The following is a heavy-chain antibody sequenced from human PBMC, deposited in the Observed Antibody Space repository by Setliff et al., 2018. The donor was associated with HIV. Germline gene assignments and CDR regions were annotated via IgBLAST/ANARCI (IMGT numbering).Heavy chain of an antibody. CDR3: GRVGFGELFGAFDI. CDR1: GGSMSSYY. J-gene: IGHJ3*02. CDR2: IYYSGST. Sequence: PSATLSLTCTVSGGSMSSYYWSWIRQPPGKGLEWVGYIYYSGSTNYNPSLKSRVSISVDTSKNQFSLKLSSVTAADTAMYYCGRVGFGELFGAFDIWGQGIMVTVSS. V-gene: IGHV4-59*01. D-gene: IGHD3-10*01.